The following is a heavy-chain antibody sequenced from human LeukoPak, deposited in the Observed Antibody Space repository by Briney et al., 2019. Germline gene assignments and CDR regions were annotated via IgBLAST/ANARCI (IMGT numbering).Heavy chain of an antibody. V-gene: IGHV3-48*03. CDR1: GFTFSSYE. Sequence: PGGSLRLSCAASGFTFSSYEMNWVRQAPGKGLEWVSYISSGGNTIYYADSVKGRFSISRDNAKNSLYLQMNSLRAEDTAVYYCARALSRSYGHENWFDSWGQGTLVPVSS. J-gene: IGHJ5*01. CDR3: ARALSRSYGHENWFDS. CDR2: ISSGGNTI. D-gene: IGHD5-18*01.